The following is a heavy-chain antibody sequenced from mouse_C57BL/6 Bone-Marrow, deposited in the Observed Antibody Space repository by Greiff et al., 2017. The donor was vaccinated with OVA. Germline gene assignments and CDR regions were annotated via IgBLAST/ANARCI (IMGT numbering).Heavy chain of an antibody. CDR2: IYPRDGST. CDR3: AIGFYGSSYDYAMDY. J-gene: IGHJ4*01. Sequence: QVQLQQSDAELVKPGASVKISCKVSGYTFTDHTIHWMKQRPEQGLEWIGYIYPRDGSTKYNEKFKGKATLTADKSSSTAYMQLNSLTSEDSAVYFCAIGFYGSSYDYAMDYWGQGTSVTVSS. D-gene: IGHD1-1*01. V-gene: IGHV1-78*01. CDR1: GYTFTDHT.